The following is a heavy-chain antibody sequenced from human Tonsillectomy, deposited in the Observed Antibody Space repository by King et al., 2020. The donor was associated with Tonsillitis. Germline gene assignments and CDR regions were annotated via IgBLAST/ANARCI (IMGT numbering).Heavy chain of an antibody. Sequence: VQLQQWGAGLLKPSETLSLTCAVYGESLSGNYWSWIRQSPGKGLEWIGEISHTGGTFYNPSLESRVSISLGASENQFSLKVTSVTAADTAVYYCARHGGFSVAYWGPGTLVTVSS. CDR1: GESLSGNY. D-gene: IGHD3-10*01. V-gene: IGHV4-34*01. CDR3: ARHGGFSVAY. CDR2: ISHTGGT. J-gene: IGHJ4*02.